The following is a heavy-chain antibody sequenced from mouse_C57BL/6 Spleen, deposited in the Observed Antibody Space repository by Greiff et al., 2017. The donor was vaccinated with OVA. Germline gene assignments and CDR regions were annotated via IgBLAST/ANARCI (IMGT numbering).Heavy chain of an antibody. J-gene: IGHJ2*01. D-gene: IGHD1-1*01. V-gene: IGHV5-4*01. CDR2: ISDGGSYT. CDR3: ARDRAYDGSSYLDY. Sequence: EVMLVESGGGLVKPGGSLKLSCAASGFTFSSYAMSWVRQTPEKRLEWVATISDGGSYTYYPDNVKGRFTISRDNAKNNLYLQMSHLKSEDTAMYYCARDRAYDGSSYLDYWGQGTTLTVSS. CDR1: GFTFSSYA.